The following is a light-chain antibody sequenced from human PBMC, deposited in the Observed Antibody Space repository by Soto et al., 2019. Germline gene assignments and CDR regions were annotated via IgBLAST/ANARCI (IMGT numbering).Light chain of an antibody. CDR2: EVS. CDR1: SSDVGGHNY. Sequence: QSVLTQPASVSGSPGQSITISCTGTSSDVGGHNYVSWFQQHPGKAPKLMIYEVSNRPSGISDRFSGSRSGNTASLTISGLQAEDEADYYCSSFTTSDTWVFGGGTKLTVL. J-gene: IGLJ3*02. V-gene: IGLV2-14*01. CDR3: SSFTTSDTWV.